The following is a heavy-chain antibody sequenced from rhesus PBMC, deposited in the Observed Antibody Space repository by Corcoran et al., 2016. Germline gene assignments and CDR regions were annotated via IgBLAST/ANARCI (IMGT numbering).Heavy chain of an antibody. CDR3: ASGWNPGYYGLDS. J-gene: IGHJ6*01. CDR2: IYRSRGNA. D-gene: IGHD1-1*01. Sequence: QVQLQESGPGLLKPSDTLSLTCAVSGGSISGGYGWDWIRQPPGKGLGWIGSIYRSRGNADCTPPLKNRVTISTDTSKNQCSLRLSSVTAADPAVYYCASGWNPGYYGLDSWGQGVVVTVSS. V-gene: IGHV4-76*01. CDR1: GGSISGGYG.